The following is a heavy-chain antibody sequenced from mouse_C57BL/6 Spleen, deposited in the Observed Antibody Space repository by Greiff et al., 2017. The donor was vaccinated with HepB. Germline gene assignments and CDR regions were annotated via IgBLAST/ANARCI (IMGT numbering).Heavy chain of an antibody. CDR3: ARERFRYGNYDY. Sequence: VQLQQSGAELARPGASVKLSCKASGYTFTSYGISWVKQRTGQGLEWIGEIYPRSGNTYYNEKFKGKATLTADKSSSTAYMELRSLTSEDSAVDFCARERFRYGNYDYWGQGTTLTVSS. V-gene: IGHV1-81*01. CDR1: GYTFTSYG. CDR2: IYPRSGNT. J-gene: IGHJ2*01. D-gene: IGHD2-1*01.